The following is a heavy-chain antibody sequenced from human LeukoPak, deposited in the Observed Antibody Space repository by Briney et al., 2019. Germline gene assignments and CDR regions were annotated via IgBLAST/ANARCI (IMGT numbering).Heavy chain of an antibody. D-gene: IGHD3-10*01. Sequence: GAAVTVSYMASGYTFTSYGLRWVRQAPGQGRAGMGWINAYNGNTNYTQKLQGRVTMTTDTSTSTAYMELRSLRSDDTVVYYCARDPPDYYGSGSHNFDYWGQGTLVTVSS. J-gene: IGHJ4*02. CDR1: GYTFTSYG. V-gene: IGHV1-18*01. CDR2: INAYNGNT. CDR3: ARDPPDYYGSGSHNFDY.